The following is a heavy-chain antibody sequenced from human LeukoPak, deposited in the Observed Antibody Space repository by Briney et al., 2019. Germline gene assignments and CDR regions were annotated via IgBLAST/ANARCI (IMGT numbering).Heavy chain of an antibody. V-gene: IGHV4-30-4*01. J-gene: IGHJ4*02. Sequence: SETLSLTCNVSGVSIRGGDYYWSWLRQPPGKTLEWISYIYESGSTYYNPSLKSRVTISVDPLNNQFSLQLSSVTAADTAVYYCARAPTDYGGSFDYWSQGTLVTVSS. CDR3: ARAPTDYGGSFDY. CDR2: IYESGST. D-gene: IGHD4-23*01. CDR1: GVSIRGGDYY.